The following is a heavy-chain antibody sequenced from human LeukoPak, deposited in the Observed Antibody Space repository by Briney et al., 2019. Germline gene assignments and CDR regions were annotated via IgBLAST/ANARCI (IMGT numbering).Heavy chain of an antibody. CDR3: ARGGSGWYRGGFDY. CDR2: IGSSGSTT. CDR1: GFTFSSYA. Sequence: GGSLRLSCAASGFTFSSYAMHWVRQAPGKGLDYVSSIGSSGSTTHYGSSVKDRFTISRDNSKNTLYLQMGSLRAEDMAVYYCARGGSGWYRGGFDYWGQGTLVTVSS. D-gene: IGHD6-19*01. J-gene: IGHJ4*02. V-gene: IGHV3-64*01.